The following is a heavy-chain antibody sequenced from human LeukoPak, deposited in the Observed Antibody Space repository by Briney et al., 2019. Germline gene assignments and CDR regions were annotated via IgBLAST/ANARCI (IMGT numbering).Heavy chain of an antibody. CDR1: GFTFSGYS. CDR2: INHSGST. Sequence: GSLRLSCAASGFTFSGYSMNWVRQAPGKGLEWIGEINHSGSTNYNPSLKSRVTISVDTSKNQFSLKLSSVTAADTAVYYCASSYNVNNWFDPWGQGTLVTVSS. V-gene: IGHV4-34*01. J-gene: IGHJ5*02. D-gene: IGHD5-24*01. CDR3: ASSYNVNNWFDP.